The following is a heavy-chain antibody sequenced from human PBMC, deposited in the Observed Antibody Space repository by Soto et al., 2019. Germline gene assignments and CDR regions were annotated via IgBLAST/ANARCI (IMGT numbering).Heavy chain of an antibody. CDR2: FDPEDGET. CDR3: ATSPRIYYYGSGSYYNVSWFDP. D-gene: IGHD3-10*01. Sequence: ASRNVSFKVSRYPRTEISIHRVRHASGKGREWVGGFDPEDGETIYAQKFQGRVTMTEDTSTDTAYMELSILRSEDTAVYYCATSPRIYYYGSGSYYNVSWFDPWGQGTLVTVSS. CDR1: RYPRTEIS. J-gene: IGHJ5*02. V-gene: IGHV1-24*01.